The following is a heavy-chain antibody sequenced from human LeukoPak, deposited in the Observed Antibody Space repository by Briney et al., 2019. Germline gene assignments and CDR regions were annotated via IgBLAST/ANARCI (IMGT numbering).Heavy chain of an antibody. CDR1: GFTFSSYG. Sequence: GRSLRLSCAASGFTFSSYGMHWVRQAPGEGLEWVAVISYDGSNKYYADSVKGRFTISRDNSKNTLYLQMNSLRAEDTAVYYCAKDLASLDYWGQGTLVTVSS. J-gene: IGHJ4*02. CDR2: ISYDGSNK. V-gene: IGHV3-30*18. CDR3: AKDLASLDY.